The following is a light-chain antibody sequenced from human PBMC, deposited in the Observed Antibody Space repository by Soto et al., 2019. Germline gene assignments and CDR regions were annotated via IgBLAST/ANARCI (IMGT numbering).Light chain of an antibody. V-gene: IGKV2-28*01. J-gene: IGKJ4*01. CDR1: QSLRHSNGVNY. CDR2: LGS. CDR3: MQALQTLPLT. Sequence: DIVMTQSPLFLPVTPGEPASISCRSSQSLRHSNGVNYLDWYLQKPGQSPQLLIYLGSSRASGVPDRFSGSGSGTEFTLKISRVEAEDVGVYYCMQALQTLPLTFGGGTKVEIK.